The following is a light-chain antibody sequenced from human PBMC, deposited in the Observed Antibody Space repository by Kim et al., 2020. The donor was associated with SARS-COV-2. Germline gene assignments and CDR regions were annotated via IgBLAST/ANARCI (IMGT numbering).Light chain of an antibody. V-gene: IGLV2-14*03. J-gene: IGLJ1*01. CDR1: TSDGGAYNY. CDR2: DVS. Sequence: GQSITISGTGTTSDGGAYNYVSWYQQHPGKAPKVMLYDVSSRPSGVSNRFSGSKSGNTASLTISGLQAEDEADYYCSSYTSSSTYVFGTGTKVTVL. CDR3: SSYTSSSTYV.